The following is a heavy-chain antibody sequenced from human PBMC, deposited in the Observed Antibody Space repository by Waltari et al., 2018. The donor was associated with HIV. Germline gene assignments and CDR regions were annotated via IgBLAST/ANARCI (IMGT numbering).Heavy chain of an antibody. CDR2: INSDGSST. V-gene: IGHV3-74*01. CDR3: ATTPTQLWHLY. Sequence: EVQLVESGGGLVQPGGSLRLSCAASGFPFITHWLHWFRQAPGKGLVWVSRINSDGSSTSYADSVKGRFTISRDNAKNTLYLQMNSLRAEDTAVYYCATTPTQLWHLYWGQGTLVTVSS. J-gene: IGHJ4*02. CDR1: GFPFITHW. D-gene: IGHD5-18*01.